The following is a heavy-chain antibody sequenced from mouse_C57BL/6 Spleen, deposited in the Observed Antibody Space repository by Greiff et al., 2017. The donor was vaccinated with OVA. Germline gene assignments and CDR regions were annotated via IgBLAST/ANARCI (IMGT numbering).Heavy chain of an antibody. CDR1: GFTFSDYY. Sequence: EVKVVESEGGLVQPGSSMKLSCTASGFTFSDYYMAWVRQVPEKGLEWVANINSDGSSTYYLDSLKSRFIISRDNAKNILYLQMSSLKSEDTATYYCAIYYYGYAMDYWGQGTSVTVSS. J-gene: IGHJ4*01. D-gene: IGHD1-1*01. CDR2: INSDGSST. CDR3: AIYYYGYAMDY. V-gene: IGHV5-16*01.